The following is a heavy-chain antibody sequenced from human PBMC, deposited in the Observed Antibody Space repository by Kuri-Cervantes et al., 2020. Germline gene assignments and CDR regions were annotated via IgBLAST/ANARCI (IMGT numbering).Heavy chain of an antibody. D-gene: IGHD6-13*01. J-gene: IGHJ5*02. CDR3: ARGGRGSSSWYVSWFDP. CDR2: IYYSGST. CDR1: GGSISSGGYY. V-gene: IGHV4-31*02. Sequence: SCTVSGGSISSGGYYWSWIRQHPGKGLEWIGYIYYSGSTYYNPSLKSRVTISVDTSKNQFTLKLSSVTAADTAVYYCARGGRGSSSWYVSWFDPWGREPWSPSPQ.